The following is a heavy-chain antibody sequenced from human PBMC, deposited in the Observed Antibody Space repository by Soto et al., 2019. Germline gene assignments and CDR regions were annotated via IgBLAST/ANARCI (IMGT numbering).Heavy chain of an antibody. CDR1: GYSFTSYW. V-gene: IGHV5-51*01. CDR2: IYPGDSDT. J-gene: IGHJ6*02. D-gene: IGHD5-12*01. CDR3: ARLEGVATESYYYGMDV. Sequence: GESLKIYCKGSGYSFTSYWIGWVRQMPGKGLEWMGIIYPGDSDTRYSPSFQGQVTISADKSISTAYLQWSSLKASDTAMYYCARLEGVATESYYYGMDVWGQGTTVTVSS.